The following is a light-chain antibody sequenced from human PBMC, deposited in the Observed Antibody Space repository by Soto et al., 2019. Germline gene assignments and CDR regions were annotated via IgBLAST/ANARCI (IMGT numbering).Light chain of an antibody. Sequence: QSALTQPASVSGPLDRWITIPGPGPSGDVGGFNYAPCYHQHPGKAPKLMIYEVSNRPSGVSNRFSGSKSGNTASLTISGLQAEDEADYYCSSYTSSSTLLVFGGGTKLTVL. CDR3: SSYTSSSTLLV. CDR2: EVS. V-gene: IGLV2-14*01. CDR1: SGDVGGFNY. J-gene: IGLJ2*01.